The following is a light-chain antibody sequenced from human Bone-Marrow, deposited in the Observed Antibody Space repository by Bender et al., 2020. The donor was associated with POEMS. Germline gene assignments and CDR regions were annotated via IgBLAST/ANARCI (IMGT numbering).Light chain of an antibody. CDR2: EAN. V-gene: IGLV2-23*01. Sequence: QSALTQPASVSGSPGQSITISCTGTSSDIGNYHLVSWYQHHPGRAPQLIIYEANKRPPGVSDRFSGSKSGNSAALTISALQAEDEADYYGCLYAGYRSPFGGGTKLTVL. CDR3: CLYAGYRSP. J-gene: IGLJ2*01. CDR1: SSDIGNYHL.